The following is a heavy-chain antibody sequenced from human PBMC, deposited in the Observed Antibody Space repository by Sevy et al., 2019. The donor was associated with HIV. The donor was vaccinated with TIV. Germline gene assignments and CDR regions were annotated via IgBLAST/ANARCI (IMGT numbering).Heavy chain of an antibody. CDR2: IWYDGDNE. CDR1: GFTFRSYG. D-gene: IGHD6-19*01. CDR3: ARAASGAGPFDY. V-gene: IGHV3-33*01. Sequence: GGSLRLSCAASGFTFRSYGMHWVRQAPGKGLEWVAVIWYDGDNEDYADSVKGRFTISRDNSKNTVYLEVNSLRDEDTAVYYCARAASGAGPFDYWGRGTQVTVSS. J-gene: IGHJ4*02.